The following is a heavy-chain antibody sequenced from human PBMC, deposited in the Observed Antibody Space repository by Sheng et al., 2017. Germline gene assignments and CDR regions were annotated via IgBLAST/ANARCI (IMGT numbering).Heavy chain of an antibody. CDR1: GLIVSSNY. Sequence: EVQLVESGGGLVQPGGSLRLSCGGSGLIVSSNYMSWVRQAPGKGLQWVSLIYNHDKSYYEDSVKGRFTISRDKSKSTLFLQMNSLRAEDTAVYYCVRSRYGDPDYWGQGTLVTVSS. CDR3: VRSRYGDPDY. CDR2: IYNHDKS. V-gene: IGHV3-66*02. D-gene: IGHD4-17*01. J-gene: IGHJ4*02.